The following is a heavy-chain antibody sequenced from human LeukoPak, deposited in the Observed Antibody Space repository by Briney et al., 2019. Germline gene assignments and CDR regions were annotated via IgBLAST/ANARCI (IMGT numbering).Heavy chain of an antibody. CDR2: ISYDGSNK. Sequence: GGSLRLSCAASGFTFSNYWMSWVRQAPGKGLEWVAVISYDGSNKYYADSVKGRLTISRDNSKNTLYLQMNSLRAEDTAVYYCAKASGGSCYANFDYWGQGTLVTVSS. CDR3: AKASGGSCYANFDY. V-gene: IGHV3-30*18. J-gene: IGHJ4*02. D-gene: IGHD2-15*01. CDR1: GFTFSNYW.